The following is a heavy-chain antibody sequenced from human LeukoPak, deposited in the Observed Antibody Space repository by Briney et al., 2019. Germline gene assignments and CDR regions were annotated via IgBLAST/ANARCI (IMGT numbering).Heavy chain of an antibody. J-gene: IGHJ4*02. CDR1: DYTFTTYG. Sequence: ASVKVSCKTSDYTFTTYGISWVRPGPGQGLEWMGWISTYNGNTDYAQNLQDRVTITTDTSTSTAYMELSRLTSDDTAVYYCARGSVTLDYWGQGTLVTVSS. D-gene: IGHD4-17*01. CDR3: ARGSVTLDY. CDR2: ISTYNGNT. V-gene: IGHV1-18*04.